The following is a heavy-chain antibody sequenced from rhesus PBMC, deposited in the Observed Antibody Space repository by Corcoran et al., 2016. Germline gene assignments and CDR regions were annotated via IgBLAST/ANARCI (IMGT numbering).Heavy chain of an antibody. Sequence: EVQLVESGGGLAKPGGSLRLSCAASGFTFSSYWMHWVRKAPGKGAEWISAINGDGSSTYYADAVKGRFTISRENARNTLYLQMSSLIAEDTAVYYCARDSIQYEAFDYWGQGVLVTVSS. CDR1: GFTFSSYW. J-gene: IGHJ4*01. CDR3: ARDSIQYEAFDY. V-gene: IGHV3-14*01. CDR2: INGDGSST. D-gene: IGHD4-23*01.